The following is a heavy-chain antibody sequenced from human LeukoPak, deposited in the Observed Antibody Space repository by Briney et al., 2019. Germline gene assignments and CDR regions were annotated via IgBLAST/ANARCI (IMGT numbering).Heavy chain of an antibody. D-gene: IGHD2-15*01. CDR1: GYTFTSYD. Sequence: ASVKVSCKASGYTFTSYDINWVRQATGQGLEWMGWVNPNSGHTGYAQKFQGRVTMTRNTSISTAYMELSSLRSEDTAVYYCARGAPGSYCSGGSCPYFDYWGQGTPVSVYS. J-gene: IGHJ4*02. V-gene: IGHV1-8*01. CDR3: ARGAPGSYCSGGSCPYFDY. CDR2: VNPNSGHT.